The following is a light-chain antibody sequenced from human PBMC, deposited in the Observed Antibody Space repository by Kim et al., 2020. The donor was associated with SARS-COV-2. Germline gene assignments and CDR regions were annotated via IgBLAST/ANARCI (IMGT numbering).Light chain of an antibody. J-gene: IGLJ3*02. CDR2: YHS. CDR3: QVWDSSSDHWV. Sequence: APGEEARINGGGDKFGFKREHWYQQKPGRARVVGSHYHSWRPGGIHERFSGCKCGNTATLTISGVEAGDEGDYYCQVWDSSSDHWVFGGGTKLTVL. CDR1: KFGFKR. V-gene: IGLV3-21*04.